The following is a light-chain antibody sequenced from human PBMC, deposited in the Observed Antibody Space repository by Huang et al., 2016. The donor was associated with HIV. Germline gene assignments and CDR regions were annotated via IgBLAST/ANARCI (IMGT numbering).Light chain of an antibody. CDR1: QSVSSN. CDR3: QQYNNWPPMYT. V-gene: IGKV3-15*01. CDR2: GAS. J-gene: IGKJ2*01. Sequence: EIVMTQSLATLSVAPGERATLSCRASQSVSSNLAWYQQKPGQAPRLLIYGASASATVIPARFSGSGAGTEFTLTISSLQSEDYAVYYCQQYNNWPPMYTFGQGTKLEIK.